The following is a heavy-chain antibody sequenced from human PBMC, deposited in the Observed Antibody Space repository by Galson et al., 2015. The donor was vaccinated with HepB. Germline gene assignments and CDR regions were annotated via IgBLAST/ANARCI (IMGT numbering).Heavy chain of an antibody. CDR1: GFTVSSNY. V-gene: IGHV3-48*01. D-gene: IGHD6-19*01. CDR2: ISSSSNTI. CDR3: ARDKIAVRFDY. Sequence: SLRLSCAASGFTVSSNYMSWVRQAPGKGLEWVSYISSSSNTIYYADSVKGRFTISRDNAKNSLYLQMNSLRAEDTAVYYCARDKIAVRFDYWGQGILVTVSS. J-gene: IGHJ4*02.